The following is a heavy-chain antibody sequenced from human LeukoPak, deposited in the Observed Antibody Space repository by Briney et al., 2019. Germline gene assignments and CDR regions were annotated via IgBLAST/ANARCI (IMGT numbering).Heavy chain of an antibody. D-gene: IGHD3-10*01. V-gene: IGHV3-23*01. CDR1: GFTFSSYA. CDR3: AKASEYYGSGSYPIGGFY. CDR2: ISGSGGST. J-gene: IGHJ4*02. Sequence: GGSLRLSCAASGFTFSSYAMSWVRQAPGKGLEWVSDISGSGGSTYYADSVKGRFTISRDNSKNTLYLQMNSLRAEDTAVYYCAKASEYYGSGSYPIGGFYWGQGTLVTVSS.